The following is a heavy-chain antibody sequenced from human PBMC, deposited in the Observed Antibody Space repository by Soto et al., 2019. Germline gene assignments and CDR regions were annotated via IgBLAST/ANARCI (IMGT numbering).Heavy chain of an antibody. CDR2: IDPSDSYT. Sequence: GESLKISCKGSGYSFTSYWISRVRQMPGKGLEWMGRIDPSDSYTNYSPSFQGHVTIAADKSISPAYLQWSSLKASDTAMYYCARLGYCSGGSGVTGKNGMDVWGQGTTVTVSS. D-gene: IGHD2-15*01. CDR3: ARLGYCSGGSGVTGKNGMDV. CDR1: GYSFTSYW. V-gene: IGHV5-10-1*01. J-gene: IGHJ6*02.